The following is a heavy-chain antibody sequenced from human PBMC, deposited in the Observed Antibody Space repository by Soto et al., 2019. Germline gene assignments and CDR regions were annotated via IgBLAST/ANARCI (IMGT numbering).Heavy chain of an antibody. Sequence: QITLKESGPTQVKPTQTLTLTCRFSGFSLNTDGEGVGWVRQPPGEGLEWLAFIYWDDDERYSSSLKTRLTFTKNPAKKQVVLIMTNMDPVDTATYYCAHSRNLITEDAQVGDFDYWGQGTLVTVSS. J-gene: IGHJ4*02. D-gene: IGHD3-10*01. CDR1: GFSLNTDGEG. CDR3: AHSRNLITEDAQVGDFDY. V-gene: IGHV2-5*02. CDR2: IYWDDDE.